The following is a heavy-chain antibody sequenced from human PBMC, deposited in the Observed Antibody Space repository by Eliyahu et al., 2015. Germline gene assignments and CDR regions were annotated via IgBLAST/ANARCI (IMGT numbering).Heavy chain of an antibody. Sequence: QVQLQQWGAGLLKPSETLSLTCAVYGGXFSGYYWSWIRXPPGKGLEWXGEINHSGSTNYNPSLKSRVTISVDTSKNQFSLKLSSVTAADTAVYYCARSSIPRRRAPFDYWGQGTLVTVSS. CDR3: ARSSIPRRRAPFDY. D-gene: IGHD6-6*01. CDR2: INHSGST. CDR1: GGXFSGYY. V-gene: IGHV4-34*01. J-gene: IGHJ4*02.